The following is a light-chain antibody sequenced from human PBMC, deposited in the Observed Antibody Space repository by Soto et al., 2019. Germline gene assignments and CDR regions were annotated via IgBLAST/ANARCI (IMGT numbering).Light chain of an antibody. Sequence: EMVLTQSPATLSLSPGERATLSCRARQSVSSSYLAWYQQKPDQAPRLLIYRASSRATGIPDRFSGSGSGTDFTLTISRLEPEDFAVYYCQQYCSTPPTFGQGTQVEIK. CDR1: QSVSSSY. J-gene: IGKJ1*01. V-gene: IGKV3-20*01. CDR3: QQYCSTPPT. CDR2: RAS.